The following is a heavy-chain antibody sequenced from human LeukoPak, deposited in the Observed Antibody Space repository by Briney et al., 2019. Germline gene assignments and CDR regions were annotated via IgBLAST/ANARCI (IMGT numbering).Heavy chain of an antibody. J-gene: IGHJ4*02. V-gene: IGHV3-49*04. CDR3: TRDGNYDILTDDFAAFGDPPDY. CDR2: IRSKAYGGTT. CDR1: GFTFSSYW. Sequence: GGSLRLSCAASGFTFSSYWMSWVRQAPGKGLEWVGFIRSKAYGGTTEYAASVKGRFTISRDDSKSIAYLQMNSLKTEDTAVYYCTRDGNYDILTDDFAAFGDPPDYWGQGTLVTVSS. D-gene: IGHD3-9*01.